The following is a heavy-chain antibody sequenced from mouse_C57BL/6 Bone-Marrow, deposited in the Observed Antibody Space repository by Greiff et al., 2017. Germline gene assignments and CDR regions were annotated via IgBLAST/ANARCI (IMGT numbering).Heavy chain of an antibody. J-gene: IGHJ2*01. CDR1: GFTFSSYA. CDR3: ARDFGSRGFDY. CDR2: ISDGGSYT. Sequence: EVKLMESGGGLVKPGGSLKLSCAASGFTFSSYAMSWVRQTPEKRLEWVATISDGGSYTYYPDNVKGRFTISRDNAKNNLYLQMSHLKSEDTAMYYCARDFGSRGFDYWGQGTTLTVSS. D-gene: IGHD1-1*01. V-gene: IGHV5-4*01.